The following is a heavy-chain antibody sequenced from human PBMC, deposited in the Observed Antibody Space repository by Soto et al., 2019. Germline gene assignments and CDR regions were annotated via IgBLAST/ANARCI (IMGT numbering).Heavy chain of an antibody. V-gene: IGHV5-51*01. Sequence: PGESLKISCKGSGYSFTSYWIGWVRQMPGKGLEWMGIIYPGDSDTRYSPSFQGQVTISADKSISTAYLQWSSLKASDTAMYYCARSGGRGYSGFSLGPWGQGTLVTVFS. CDR2: IYPGDSDT. CDR3: ARSGGRGYSGFSLGP. CDR1: GYSFTSYW. D-gene: IGHD5-12*01. J-gene: IGHJ5*02.